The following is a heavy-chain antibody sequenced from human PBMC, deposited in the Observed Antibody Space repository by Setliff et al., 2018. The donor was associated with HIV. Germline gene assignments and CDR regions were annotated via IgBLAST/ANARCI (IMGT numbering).Heavy chain of an antibody. CDR2: VFYTGST. D-gene: IGHD3-10*01. J-gene: IGHJ3*01. CDR3: ARQSYYVTGSFYTDVVDL. V-gene: IGHV4-39*01. Sequence: SETLSLTCSVSGDSINNNNYYWGWIRQPPGKGLEWIASVFYTGSTYYRPSLKSRVTLSVELSKNHFSLELTSVTAADTAVYYCARQSYYVTGSFYTDVVDLWGQGTVVTVSS. CDR1: GDSINNNNYY.